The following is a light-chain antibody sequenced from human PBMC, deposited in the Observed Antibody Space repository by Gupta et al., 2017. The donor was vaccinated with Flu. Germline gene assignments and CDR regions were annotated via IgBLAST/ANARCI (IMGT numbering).Light chain of an antibody. CDR1: QSVRSSY. V-gene: IGKV3-20*01. Sequence: GTLYLSPGERATRSCRARQSVRSSYLAWYQQKPGQAPRLLIYGASSRATGIPDRFSGSGSGTEFTLTISRLEPEDFAVYYCQQEGSSLWTFGQGIKVEIK. J-gene: IGKJ1*01. CDR3: QQEGSSLWT. CDR2: GAS.